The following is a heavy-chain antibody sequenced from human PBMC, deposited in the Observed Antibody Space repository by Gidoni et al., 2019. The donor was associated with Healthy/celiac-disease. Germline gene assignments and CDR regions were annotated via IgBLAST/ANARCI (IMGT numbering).Heavy chain of an antibody. D-gene: IGHD3-10*01. CDR2: INHSGST. CDR3: ARPLFFSWFGESLHGMDV. V-gene: IGHV4-34*01. J-gene: IGHJ6*02. CDR1: GGSFSGYY. Sequence: QVQLQQWGAGLLKPSETLSLTCAVYGGSFSGYYWSWIRQPPGKGLEWIGEINHSGSTNYNPSLKSRVTISVDTSKNQFSLKLSSVTAADTAVYYCARPLFFSWFGESLHGMDVWGQGTTVTVSS.